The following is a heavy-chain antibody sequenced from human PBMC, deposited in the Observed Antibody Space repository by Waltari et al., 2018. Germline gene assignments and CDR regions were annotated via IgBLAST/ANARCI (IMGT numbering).Heavy chain of an antibody. CDR1: AFAVRAHY. J-gene: IGHJ4*02. Sequence: EVQVVESGGGLIQPGGSLRLSCAASAFAVRAHYISWVRQAPGKGLEWVAVIYSGVSAYYADAVKGRFTISRDSSENTFYLQMSSLRVEDTAVYYCARGPPISAKWELCWFDYWGQGTLVTVSS. V-gene: IGHV3-53*01. CDR3: ARGPPISAKWELCWFDY. CDR2: IYSGVSA. D-gene: IGHD3-16*01.